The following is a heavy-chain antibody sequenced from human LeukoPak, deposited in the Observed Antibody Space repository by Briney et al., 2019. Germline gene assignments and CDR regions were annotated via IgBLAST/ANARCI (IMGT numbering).Heavy chain of an antibody. J-gene: IGHJ4*02. CDR1: GFTFSSYA. V-gene: IGHV3-23*01. Sequence: PGGSLRLSCAASGFTFSSYAMSWVRQAPGKVLERVSAISGSGGSTYYADSVKGRFTIPRDNSKNTLYLQMNSLRAEDTAVYYCAKVVPAALDYWGQGTLVTVSS. CDR3: AKVVPAALDY. CDR2: ISGSGGST. D-gene: IGHD2-2*01.